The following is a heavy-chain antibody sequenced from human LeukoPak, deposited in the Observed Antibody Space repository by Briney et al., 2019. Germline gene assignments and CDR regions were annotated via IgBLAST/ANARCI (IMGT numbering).Heavy chain of an antibody. J-gene: IGHJ5*02. CDR1: GYTFTSYA. Sequence: ASVKVSCKASGYTFTSYAMNWMRQAPGQGLEWMGWINTNTGNPTYAQGFTGRFVFSLDTSVSTAYLQISSLKAEDTAVYYCARGYDFWSGYYGIFWFDPWGQGTLVTVSS. V-gene: IGHV7-4-1*02. D-gene: IGHD3-3*01. CDR2: INTNTGNP. CDR3: ARGYDFWSGYYGIFWFDP.